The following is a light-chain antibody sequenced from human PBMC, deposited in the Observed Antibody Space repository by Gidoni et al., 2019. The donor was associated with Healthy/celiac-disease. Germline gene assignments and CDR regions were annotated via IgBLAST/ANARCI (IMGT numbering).Light chain of an antibody. CDR2: QDS. Sequence: SYELTQPPSVSVSPGQTASNTCSGDKLGDKYACWYQQKPGQSPVLVIYQDSKRPSGIPERFSGSTSGNTATLTISGTQAMDEADYYCQAWDSSTYVVFGGGTKLTVL. CDR1: KLGDKY. CDR3: QAWDSSTYVV. V-gene: IGLV3-1*01. J-gene: IGLJ2*01.